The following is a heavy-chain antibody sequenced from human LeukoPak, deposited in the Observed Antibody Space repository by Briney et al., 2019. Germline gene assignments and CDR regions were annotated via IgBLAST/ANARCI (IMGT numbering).Heavy chain of an antibody. V-gene: IGHV3-11*06. CDR3: ARDSGYSSSWYWFDP. CDR1: GFTFSDYY. J-gene: IGHJ5*02. CDR2: ISSSSSYT. Sequence: GGSLRLSCAASGFTFSDYYMSWIRQAPGKGLEWVSYISSSSSYTNYADSVKGRLTISRDNAKNSLYLQMNSLRAEDTAVYYCARDSGYSSSWYWFDPWGQGTLVTVSS. D-gene: IGHD6-13*01.